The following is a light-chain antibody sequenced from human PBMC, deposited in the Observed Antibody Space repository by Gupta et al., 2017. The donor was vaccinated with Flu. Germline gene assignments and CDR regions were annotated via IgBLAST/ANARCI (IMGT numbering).Light chain of an antibody. V-gene: IGLV2-23*02. CDR1: TSDIRTYDL. CDR2: QNN. CDR3: CSDAGSSAVWV. J-gene: IGLJ1*01. Sequence: ITVSGTGTTSDIRTYDLVYWYQQHPDKAPRLMIYQNNKRPSGISDRFSGSKSGNTASLTIAGLRAEDEADYYCCSDAGSSAVWVFGNGTKVTVL.